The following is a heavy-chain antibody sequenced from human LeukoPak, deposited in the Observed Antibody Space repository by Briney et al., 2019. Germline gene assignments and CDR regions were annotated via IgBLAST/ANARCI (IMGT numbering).Heavy chain of an antibody. V-gene: IGHV3-23*01. CDR1: GFTFGDYA. CDR3: AKSGLNRFDY. D-gene: IGHD2-15*01. Sequence: GGSLRLSCTASGFTFGDYAMSWVRQAPGKGLEWVSTIGGTGVRTYYADSVKGRLTISRDNSKNTLYLQMNSLRAEDTAVYYCAKSGLNRFDYWGQGTLVTVSS. J-gene: IGHJ4*02. CDR2: IGGTGVRT.